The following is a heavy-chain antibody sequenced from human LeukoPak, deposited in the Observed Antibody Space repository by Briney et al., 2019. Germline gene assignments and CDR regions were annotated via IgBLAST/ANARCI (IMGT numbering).Heavy chain of an antibody. Sequence: SETLSLTCTVSGASISSDYWSWIRQPPGKALEWIGYIYYTGNTNYNPSLKSRVTISVDKSNNQFSLNLSSVTAADTAVYYCAKSNAWDWFDPWGQGTLVTVSS. CDR1: GASISSDY. J-gene: IGHJ5*02. CDR2: IYYTGNT. D-gene: IGHD4-11*01. CDR3: AKSNAWDWFDP. V-gene: IGHV4-59*12.